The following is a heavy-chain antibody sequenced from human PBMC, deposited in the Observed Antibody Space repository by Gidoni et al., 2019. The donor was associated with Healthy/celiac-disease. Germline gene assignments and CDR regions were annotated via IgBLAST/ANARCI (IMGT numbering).Heavy chain of an antibody. CDR1: GFTFGHLA. V-gene: IGHV3-49*05. CDR2: IRSKAYGGTT. D-gene: IGHD6-13*01. Sequence: EVQLVESGGGLVKPGRSLSFSVTASGFTFGHLAMRWFLQAPGKGLEWVGFIRSKAYGGTTEYAASVKGRFTISRDDSKSIAYLQMNSLKTEDTAVYYCTRGSWYSSSWSIGGYYYYYGMDVWGQGTTVTVSS. CDR3: TRGSWYSSSWSIGGYYYYYGMDV. J-gene: IGHJ6*02.